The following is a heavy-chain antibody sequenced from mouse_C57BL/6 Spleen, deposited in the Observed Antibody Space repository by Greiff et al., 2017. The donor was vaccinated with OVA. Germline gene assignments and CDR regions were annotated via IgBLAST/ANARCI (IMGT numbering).Heavy chain of an antibody. CDR3: ARENYGRHFDY. CDR2: INYDGSST. CDR1: GFTFSDYY. Sequence: EVMLVESEGGLVQPGSSMKLSCTASGFTFSDYYMAWVRQVPEKGLEWVANINYDGSSTYYLDSLKSRFIISRDNAKNILYLQMSSLKSEDTATYYCARENYGRHFDYWGQGTTLTVSS. V-gene: IGHV5-16*01. J-gene: IGHJ2*01. D-gene: IGHD1-1*01.